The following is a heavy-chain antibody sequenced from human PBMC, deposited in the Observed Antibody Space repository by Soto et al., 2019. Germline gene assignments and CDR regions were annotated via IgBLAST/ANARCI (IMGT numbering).Heavy chain of an antibody. Sequence: QITLNESGPTLVKPTETLTLTCTFSGFSLSTSGVGVGWIRQSPGKAPEWLALIYWDDEKRYRASLKSRLTINKDTSKNQVVLTMANLDPADTATYHCAHRVLRTVFGLVTTTAIYFDFWGQGTPVAVSS. CDR3: AHRVLRTVFGLVTTTAIYFDF. CDR1: GFSLSTSGVG. V-gene: IGHV2-5*02. CDR2: IYWDDEK. D-gene: IGHD3-3*01. J-gene: IGHJ4*02.